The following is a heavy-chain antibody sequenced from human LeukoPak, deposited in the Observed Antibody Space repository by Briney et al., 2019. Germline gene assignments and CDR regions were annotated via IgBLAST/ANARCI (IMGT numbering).Heavy chain of an antibody. D-gene: IGHD5-12*01. V-gene: IGHV3-48*02. Sequence: PGGSLRLSCAVSGFSVSRFSMNWVRQAPGKGLEWVSHITWSGDIFYSDSEKGRFTISRDSAKSSLYLQMNSLRDEDTAVYYCARDPGNSGYGMDVWGQGTTVLVSS. CDR1: GFSVSRFS. CDR2: ITWSGDI. CDR3: ARDPGNSGYGMDV. J-gene: IGHJ6*02.